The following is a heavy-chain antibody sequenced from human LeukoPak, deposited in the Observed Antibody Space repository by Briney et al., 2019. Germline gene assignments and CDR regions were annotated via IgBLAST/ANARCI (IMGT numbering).Heavy chain of an antibody. J-gene: IGHJ6*03. CDR2: INPNSGGT. Sequence: ASVKVSCKASGYTFTSYYMHWVRQAPGQGLEWMGWINPNSGGTNYAQKFQGRVTMTRDTSISTAYMELSRLRSDDTAVYYCARDHYDILTGYRYYYYYYMAVWGKGTTVTVSS. V-gene: IGHV1-2*02. D-gene: IGHD3-9*01. CDR1: GYTFTSYY. CDR3: ARDHYDILTGYRYYYYYYMAV.